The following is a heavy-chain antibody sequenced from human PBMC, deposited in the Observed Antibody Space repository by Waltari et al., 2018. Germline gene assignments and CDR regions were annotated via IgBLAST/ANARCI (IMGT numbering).Heavy chain of an antibody. CDR1: GGTFSSYA. Sequence: QVQLVQSGAEVKKPGSSVKVSCKASGGTFSSYAISWVRQAPGQGLEWMGGIIPIFGTANYEQKFQGRVTITADESTSTAYMELSSLRSEDTAVYYCASRPPSRNVWGSYDHYYGMDVWGQGTTVTVSS. CDR2: IIPIFGTA. V-gene: IGHV1-69*01. J-gene: IGHJ6*02. D-gene: IGHD3-16*01. CDR3: ASRPPSRNVWGSYDHYYGMDV.